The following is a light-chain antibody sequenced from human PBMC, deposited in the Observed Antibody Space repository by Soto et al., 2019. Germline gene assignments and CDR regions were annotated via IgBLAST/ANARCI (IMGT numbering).Light chain of an antibody. CDR2: GAS. CDR3: QHYNNWPT. CDR1: QSVSSN. Sequence: EIVMTQSPGTLSVSPGERATLSCRASQSVSSNLAWYQQKPGQAPRLLIYGASTRATGIPARFSGSGSGTEFTLTISSLQSEDFAVYYCQHYNNWPTFRQGTKLEIK. V-gene: IGKV3D-15*01. J-gene: IGKJ2*01.